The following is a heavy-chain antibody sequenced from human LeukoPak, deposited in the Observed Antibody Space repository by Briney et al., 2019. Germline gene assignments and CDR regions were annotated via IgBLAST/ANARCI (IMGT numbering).Heavy chain of an antibody. J-gene: IGHJ4*02. CDR1: GFIFSSYE. CDR3: ARRSGVAVAGAFDY. Sequence: GGSLRLSCAASGFIFSSYEMNWVRQAPGKGLEWVSGISGSGDSTYYADSVKGRFTISRDNSKNTLYLQMNSLRAEDTAVYFCARRSGVAVAGAFDYWGQGTLVTVSS. V-gene: IGHV3-23*01. D-gene: IGHD6-19*01. CDR2: ISGSGDST.